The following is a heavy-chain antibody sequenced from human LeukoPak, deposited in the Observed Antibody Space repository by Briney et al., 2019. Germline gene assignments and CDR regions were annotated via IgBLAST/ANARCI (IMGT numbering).Heavy chain of an antibody. CDR1: GFTFNTYY. D-gene: IGHD3-22*01. CDR2: TSGDGSTT. V-gene: IGHV3-74*01. CDR3: VRLKEDSSSWGRN. Sequence: GGSLRLSCEASGFTFNTYYMHWVRQAPGKGLVWVSRTSGDGSTTIYADSVKGRFTISRDNAKNSLYLQMNSLRADDTALYYCVRLKEDSSSWGRNWGQGTLVTVSS. J-gene: IGHJ4*02.